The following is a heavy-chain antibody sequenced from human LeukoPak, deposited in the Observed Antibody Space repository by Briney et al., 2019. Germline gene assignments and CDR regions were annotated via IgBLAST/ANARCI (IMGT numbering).Heavy chain of an antibody. Sequence: GGSLRLSCAASVFTFSRYAMRWGREAPGTGVGGGSAIGGSGGSTYYADSVEGRFTISTDNSKNTPYLQMNSLRAEDTAVYYCAKIRIAAAGPKYDAFDIWGQGTMVTVSS. J-gene: IGHJ3*02. CDR3: AKIRIAAAGPKYDAFDI. CDR1: VFTFSRYA. D-gene: IGHD6-13*01. V-gene: IGHV3-23*01. CDR2: IGGSGGST.